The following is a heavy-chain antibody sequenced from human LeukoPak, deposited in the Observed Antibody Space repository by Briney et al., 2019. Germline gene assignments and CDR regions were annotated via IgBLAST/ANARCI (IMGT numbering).Heavy chain of an antibody. CDR2: INDSGST. D-gene: IGHD4-23*01. CDR3: ARTNSPQRSRPFGY. J-gene: IGHJ4*02. V-gene: IGHV4-34*01. Sequence: SETLSLTYAVYGGSFSGYFWNWIRQPPGKGLEWIGEINDSGSTNYNSSLNSRVIISVDTSKNQFSLKLRSVTAADTAVYYCARTNSPQRSRPFGYWGQGSLVTVSS. CDR1: GGSFSGYF.